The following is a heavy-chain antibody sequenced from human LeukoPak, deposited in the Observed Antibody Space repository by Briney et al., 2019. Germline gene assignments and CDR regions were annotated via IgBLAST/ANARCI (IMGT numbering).Heavy chain of an antibody. D-gene: IGHD2-15*01. Sequence: KPGGSLRLSCAASGFSFSTYRMNWVRQAPGKGLEWVSSISSSSAYIYHAGSVKGRFTISRDNAKNSLYLQMNSLRAEDTAVYYCAGGYCSGGSCYDHFDYWGQGTLVTVSS. J-gene: IGHJ4*02. CDR1: GFSFSTYR. CDR3: AGGYCSGGSCYDHFDY. V-gene: IGHV3-21*01. CDR2: ISSSSAYI.